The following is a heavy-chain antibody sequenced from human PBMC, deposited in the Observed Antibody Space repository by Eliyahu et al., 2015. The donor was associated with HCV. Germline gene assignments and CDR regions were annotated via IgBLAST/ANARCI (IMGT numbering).Heavy chain of an antibody. CDR2: IGSSSTI. D-gene: IGHD2-21*01. Sequence: LVQPGGSLRLSCAASGFTLSEYSMNWVRQAPGKGLEWVSYIGSSSTIYYGDSVRGRFTISRDNAKNTLYLQMNSLRAEDTAVYYCARVVVAATKYSDSWGQGTLVTVSS. CDR3: ARVVVAATKYSDS. J-gene: IGHJ4*02. V-gene: IGHV3-48*04. CDR1: GFTLSEYS.